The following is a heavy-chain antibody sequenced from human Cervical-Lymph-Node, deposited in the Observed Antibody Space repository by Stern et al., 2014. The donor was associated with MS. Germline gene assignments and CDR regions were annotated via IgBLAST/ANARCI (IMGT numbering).Heavy chain of an antibody. V-gene: IGHV4-31*03. CDR2: IYYSGST. J-gene: IGHJ5*02. Sequence: QVQLQESGPGLVKPSQTLSLTCTVSGGSISSGGYYWSWIRQHPGKGLEGIGYIYYSGSTYYNPSLKSRVTISVDTSKNQFSLKLSSVTAADTAVYYCARDLRYYYDSSGYYYRWFDPWGQGTLVTVSS. CDR1: GGSISSGGYY. CDR3: ARDLRYYYDSSGYYYRWFDP. D-gene: IGHD3-22*01.